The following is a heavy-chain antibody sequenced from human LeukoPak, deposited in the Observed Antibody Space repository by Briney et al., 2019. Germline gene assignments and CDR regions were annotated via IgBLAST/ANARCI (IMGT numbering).Heavy chain of an antibody. CDR2: ISAYNGNT. CDR3: ARDHSSSWYSRHYFDY. Sequence: ASVKVSCKASGYTFTSYGISWVRQAPGQGLEWMGWISAYNGNTNYAQKLQGRVTMTADTSTSTAYMELRSLRSDDTAVYYCARDHSSSWYSRHYFDYWGQGTLVTVSS. J-gene: IGHJ4*02. D-gene: IGHD6-13*01. V-gene: IGHV1-18*01. CDR1: GYTFTSYG.